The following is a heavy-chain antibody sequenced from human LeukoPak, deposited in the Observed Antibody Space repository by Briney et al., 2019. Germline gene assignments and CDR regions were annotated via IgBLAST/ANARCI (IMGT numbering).Heavy chain of an antibody. CDR3: ARVVSVGGYKPLGMGSIEFEGEYYFDY. J-gene: IGHJ4*02. V-gene: IGHV4-39*07. CDR1: GGSISSSSYY. D-gene: IGHD3-16*01. CDR2: IYYSGST. Sequence: SETLSLTCTVSGGSISSSSYYWGWIRQPPGKGLEWIGSIYYSGSTYYNPSLKSRVTISVDTSKNQFSLKLSSVTAADTAVYYCARVVSVGGYKPLGMGSIEFEGEYYFDYWGQGTLVTVSS.